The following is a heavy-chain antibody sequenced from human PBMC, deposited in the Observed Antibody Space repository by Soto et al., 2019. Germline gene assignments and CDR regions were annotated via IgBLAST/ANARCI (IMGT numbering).Heavy chain of an antibody. V-gene: IGHV4-30-4*01. CDR2: IYYSGST. Sequence: QVQLQESGPGLVKPSQTLSLTCTVSGGSISSGDYYWSWIRQPPGKGLEWIGYIYYSGSTYYNPSLKSRVTISVDTSKNQVSLKLSSVTAADTAVYYCASGSYYYDGSGYYHYWGQGTLVAVSS. J-gene: IGHJ4*02. D-gene: IGHD3-22*01. CDR1: GGSISSGDYY. CDR3: ASGSYYYDGSGYYHY.